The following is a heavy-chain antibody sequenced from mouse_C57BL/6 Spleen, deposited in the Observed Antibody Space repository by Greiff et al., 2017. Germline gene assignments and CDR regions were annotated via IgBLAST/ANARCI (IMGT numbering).Heavy chain of an antibody. Sequence: VQLQQSGGDLVKPGGSLKLSCAASGFTFSSYGMSWVRQTPDKRLEWVATISSGGSYTHYPDSVKGRFTISRDNAKNTLYLQMSRLKSEDTAMYYCASGYGSRGFDYWGQGTTLTVSS. J-gene: IGHJ2*01. CDR1: GFTFSSYG. CDR2: ISSGGSYT. CDR3: ASGYGSRGFDY. V-gene: IGHV5-6*01. D-gene: IGHD1-1*01.